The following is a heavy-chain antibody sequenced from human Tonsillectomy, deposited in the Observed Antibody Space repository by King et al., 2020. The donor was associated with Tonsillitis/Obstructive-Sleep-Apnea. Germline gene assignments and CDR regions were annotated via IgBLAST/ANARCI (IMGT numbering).Heavy chain of an antibody. J-gene: IGHJ6*03. Sequence: VQLQQWGAGLLKPSETLSLTCAVYGGSFSGYYWSWIRQPPGKGLEWIGEINHSGSTNYNPSLKSRVTISVDTSKNQFSLKLSSVTAADTAVYYCARAPARGSGSYSLYYYYYMDVWGKGTTVTVSS. D-gene: IGHD3-10*01. V-gene: IGHV4-34*01. CDR1: GGSFSGYY. CDR3: ARAPARGSGSYSLYYYYYMDV. CDR2: INHSGST.